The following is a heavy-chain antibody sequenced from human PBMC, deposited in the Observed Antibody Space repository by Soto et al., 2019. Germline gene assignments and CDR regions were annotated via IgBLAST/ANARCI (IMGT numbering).Heavy chain of an antibody. V-gene: IGHV3-30-3*01. Sequence: GGSLRLSCAASGFAVSSYSMHWARQAPGKGLEWVAAMSFDGNSKYFADSVKGRFKISRDTSKNTWSLEMESLGVEDSALYHCTRGRSMIANDDFEYWGQGTQVTVSS. CDR2: MSFDGNSK. CDR1: GFAVSSYS. CDR3: TRGRSMIANDDFEY. J-gene: IGHJ4*02. D-gene: IGHD2-21*01.